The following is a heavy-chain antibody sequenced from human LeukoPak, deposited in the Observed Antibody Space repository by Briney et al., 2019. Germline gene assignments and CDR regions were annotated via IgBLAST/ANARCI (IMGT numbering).Heavy chain of an antibody. CDR3: AALGCSGGSCYGFDP. CDR1: GGSISSYY. V-gene: IGHV4-59*08. CDR2: IYYSGST. Sequence: SETLSLTCTVSGGSISSYYWSWIRQPPGKGLEWIGYIYYSGSTNYNPSLKSRVTISVDTSKNQFSLKLSSVTAADTAAYYCAALGCSGGSCYGFDPWGQGTLVTVSS. J-gene: IGHJ5*02. D-gene: IGHD2-15*01.